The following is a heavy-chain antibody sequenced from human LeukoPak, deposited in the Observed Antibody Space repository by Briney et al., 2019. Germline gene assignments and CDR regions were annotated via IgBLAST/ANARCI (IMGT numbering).Heavy chain of an antibody. D-gene: IGHD3-3*01. CDR2: ISSSSSYI. CDR1: GFTFSSYS. V-gene: IGHV3-21*01. Sequence: GGSLRLSCAASGFTFSSYSMNWVRQAPGKGLEWVSSISSSSSYIYYADSVKGRFTISRDNAKNSLYLQMNSLRAEDTAVYYCAKLRLARVAFDYWGQGTLVTVSS. J-gene: IGHJ4*02. CDR3: AKLRLARVAFDY.